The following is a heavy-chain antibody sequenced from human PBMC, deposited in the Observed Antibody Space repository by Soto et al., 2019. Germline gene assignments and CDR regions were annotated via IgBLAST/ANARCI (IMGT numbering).Heavy chain of an antibody. Sequence: SETLSLTCTVSGVSISSGVYYWSWIRQHPGTGLEWIGHIYYSGSTYYNPSLKSRVTISVDTSKNQFSLKLSSVTAADTAVYYCARDGSAVAGTPYFDYWGQGTLVTVSS. D-gene: IGHD6-19*01. V-gene: IGHV4-31*03. CDR2: IYYSGST. CDR3: ARDGSAVAGTPYFDY. CDR1: GVSISSGVYY. J-gene: IGHJ4*02.